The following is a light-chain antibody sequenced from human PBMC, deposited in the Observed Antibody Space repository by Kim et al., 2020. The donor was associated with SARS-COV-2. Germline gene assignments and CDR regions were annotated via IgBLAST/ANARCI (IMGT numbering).Light chain of an antibody. J-gene: IGLJ1*01. CDR1: SSDVGGYNY. Sequence: QSALTQPRSVSGSPGQSVTISCTGTSSDVGGYNYVSWYQQHPDKAPKLMIYDVSKRPSGVPDSFSGSKSGNTASLTISGLQAEDEADYYCCSFAGSHYVFGTGTKVTVL. V-gene: IGLV2-11*01. CDR3: CSFAGSHYV. CDR2: DVS.